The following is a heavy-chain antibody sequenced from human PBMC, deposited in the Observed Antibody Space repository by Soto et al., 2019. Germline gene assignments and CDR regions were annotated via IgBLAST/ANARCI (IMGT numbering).Heavy chain of an antibody. V-gene: IGHV3-13*01. J-gene: IGHJ4*02. CDR3: AKAPNYYDFWSGYYSPYYFDY. CDR2: IGTAGDT. Sequence: GSLRLSCAASGFTFSSYDMHWVRQATGKGLEWVSAIGTAGDTYYPGSVKGRFTISRENAKNSLYLQMNSLRAGDTAVYYCAKAPNYYDFWSGYYSPYYFDYWGQGTLVTVSS. CDR1: GFTFSSYD. D-gene: IGHD3-3*01.